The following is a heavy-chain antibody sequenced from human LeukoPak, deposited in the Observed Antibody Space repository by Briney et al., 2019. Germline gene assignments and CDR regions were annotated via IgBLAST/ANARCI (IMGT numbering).Heavy chain of an antibody. CDR3: ARVQYHDFWSGYHDAFDI. J-gene: IGHJ3*02. D-gene: IGHD3-3*01. Sequence: SETLSLTCTVSGGSISSYYWSWIRQPPGKGLEWIGYIYYSGSTSYNPSLKSRVTISVDTSKNQFSLKLSSVTAADTAVYYCARVQYHDFWSGYHDAFDIWGQGTMVTVSS. CDR2: IYYSGST. CDR1: GGSISSYY. V-gene: IGHV4-59*12.